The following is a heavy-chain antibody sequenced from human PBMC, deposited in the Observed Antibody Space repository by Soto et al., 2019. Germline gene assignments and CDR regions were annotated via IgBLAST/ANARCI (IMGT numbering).Heavy chain of an antibody. Sequence: GGSLRLSCAASGFTFDDYAMHWVRQAPGKGLEWVSGISWNSGSIGYVDSVKGRFTISRDNAKNSLYLQMNSLRAEDTALYYCAKGCMLCDYYYYYMDVWGKGTTVTVSS. CDR2: ISWNSGSI. D-gene: IGHD2-8*01. CDR3: AKGCMLCDYYYYYMDV. CDR1: GFTFDDYA. V-gene: IGHV3-9*01. J-gene: IGHJ6*03.